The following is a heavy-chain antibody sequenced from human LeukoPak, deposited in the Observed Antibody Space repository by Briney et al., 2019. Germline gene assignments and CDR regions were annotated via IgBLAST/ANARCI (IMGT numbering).Heavy chain of an antibody. D-gene: IGHD1-1*01. CDR3: ARHERDFDY. CDR1: GYTFTSFG. CDR2: ISGPNANT. Sequence: ASVKVSCKTSGYTFTSFGISWVRQAPGQGLEWMGWISGPNANTHYAQKFQGRVIMTRDTSTSTVHMELTTLRSEDTAVYYCARHERDFDYWGQGTLVTVSS. J-gene: IGHJ4*02. V-gene: IGHV1-18*01.